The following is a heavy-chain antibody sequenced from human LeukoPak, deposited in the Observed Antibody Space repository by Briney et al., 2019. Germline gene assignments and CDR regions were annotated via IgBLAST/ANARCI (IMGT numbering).Heavy chain of an antibody. CDR1: GFTFSSYG. Sequence: GGSLRLSCAASGFTFSSYGMSWVRQAPGKGLEWVSGISGSGGATYYADSVKGRFTVSRDNSNNSLYLQMNSLRSDDTAVYYCARAEGYFDWFDPWGQGTLVTVSS. D-gene: IGHD3-9*01. CDR2: ISGSGGAT. CDR3: ARAEGYFDWFDP. V-gene: IGHV3-23*01. J-gene: IGHJ5*02.